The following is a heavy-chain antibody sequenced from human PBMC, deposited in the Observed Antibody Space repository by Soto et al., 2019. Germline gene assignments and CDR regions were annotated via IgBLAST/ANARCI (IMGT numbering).Heavy chain of an antibody. CDR3: ARDRYDILTGYGYYYGMDV. Sequence: QVQLQESGPGLVKPSETLSLTCTVSGGSVSSGSYYWSWIRQPPGKGLEWIGYIYYSGSTNYNPSLKSRVTISVDTSKNQFCLKLSSVTAADTAVYYCARDRYDILTGYGYYYGMDVWGQGTTVTVSS. CDR1: GGSVSSGSYY. V-gene: IGHV4-61*01. CDR2: IYYSGST. J-gene: IGHJ6*02. D-gene: IGHD3-9*01.